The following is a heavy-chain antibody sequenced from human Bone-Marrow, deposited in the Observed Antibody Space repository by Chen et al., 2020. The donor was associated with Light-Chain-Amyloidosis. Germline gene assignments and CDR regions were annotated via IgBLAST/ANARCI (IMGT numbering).Heavy chain of an antibody. CDR2: FDPEDGET. CDR1: GDSLTDLH. CDR3: ATIYYESGSLPAPFDY. Sequence: QVQLIQSGAEVKKPGASVRVSCKVSGDSLTDLHMHWLRRAPGKGLEWMGGFDPEDGETIYAQTFQGRVTMTEDTSTDTAYMELRSLRSDDTATYYCATIYYESGSLPAPFDYWGQGTLVTVSS. V-gene: IGHV1-24*01. D-gene: IGHD3-10*01. J-gene: IGHJ4*02.